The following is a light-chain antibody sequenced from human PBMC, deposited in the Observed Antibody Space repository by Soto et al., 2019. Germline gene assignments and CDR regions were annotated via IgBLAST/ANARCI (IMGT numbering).Light chain of an antibody. CDR1: QSVSNR. CDR3: QQYNYWIS. CDR2: GAS. J-gene: IGKJ5*01. V-gene: IGKV3-15*01. Sequence: EIVITQSPATLSVSPGERATLSCRASQSVSNRLAWYQQKPGQAPRLLIYGASTRATGIPARFSGSGSGTEFTLTITSLQSEDFAVYYCQQYNYWISFGQGTRLEIK.